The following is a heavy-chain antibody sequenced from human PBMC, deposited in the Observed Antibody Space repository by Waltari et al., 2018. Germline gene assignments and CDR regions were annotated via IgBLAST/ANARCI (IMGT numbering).Heavy chain of an antibody. CDR3: ARDRLKGRSLWFDP. J-gene: IGHJ5*02. D-gene: IGHD3-16*01. V-gene: IGHV3-21*01. CDR2: ISSSSSYI. CDR1: GFTFSSYS. Sequence: EVQLVESGGGLVKPGGSLRLSCAASGFTFSSYSMNWVRQAPGKGLEWVSSISSSSSYIYYADSVKGRFTISRDNAKNSLYLQMNSLRAEDTAVYYCARDRLKGRSLWFDPWGQGTLVTVSS.